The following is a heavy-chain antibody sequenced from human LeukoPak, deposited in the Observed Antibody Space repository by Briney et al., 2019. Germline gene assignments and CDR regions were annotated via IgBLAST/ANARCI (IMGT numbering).Heavy chain of an antibody. J-gene: IGHJ5*02. V-gene: IGHV4-34*01. Sequence: SETLSLTCAVYGGSFSGYYWSWIRQPPGKGLEWIGEINHSGSTNYNPSLKSRVTISVDTSKNQFSLKLSSVTAADTAVYYCARDHGRKGAVAARRYNWFDPWGQGTLVTVSS. CDR2: INHSGST. CDR1: GGSFSGYY. D-gene: IGHD6-19*01. CDR3: ARDHGRKGAVAARRYNWFDP.